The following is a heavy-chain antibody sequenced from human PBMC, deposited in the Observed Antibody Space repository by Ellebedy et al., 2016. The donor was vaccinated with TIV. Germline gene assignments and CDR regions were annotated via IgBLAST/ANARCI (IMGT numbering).Heavy chain of an antibody. CDR2: IYYSGST. V-gene: IGHV4-61*03. D-gene: IGHD4-23*01. CDR3: TYGVNSDAFDI. J-gene: IGHJ3*02. CDR1: GGSVSSRSYY. Sequence: SETLSLXXTVSGGSVSSRSYYWSWIRQPPGKGLEWIGYIYYSGSTKYNPSLKGRLTISADTSKKHFSLKLNSVTAADTAVYYCTYGVNSDAFDIWGHGTMVTVSS.